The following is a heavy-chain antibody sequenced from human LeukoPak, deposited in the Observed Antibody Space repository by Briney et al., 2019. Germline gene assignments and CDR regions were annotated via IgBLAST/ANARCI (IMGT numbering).Heavy chain of an antibody. J-gene: IGHJ6*03. V-gene: IGHV1-2*02. CDR2: INPNSGGT. CDR1: GYTFTGYY. D-gene: IGHD3-22*01. Sequence: ASVKVSCKASGYTFTGYYMHWVRQAPGQGLEWMGWINPNSGGTNYAQKFQGRVTMTRDTSISTAYMELSRLRSDDTAVYYCARGRLLRNYYYYYYMDVWGRGTTVTVSS. CDR3: ARGRLLRNYYYYYYMDV.